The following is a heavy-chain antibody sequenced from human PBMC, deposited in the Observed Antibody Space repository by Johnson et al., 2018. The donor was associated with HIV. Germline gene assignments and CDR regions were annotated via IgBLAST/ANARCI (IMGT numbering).Heavy chain of an antibody. CDR2: LKSKTDGGTT. CDR3: TTVRGAFDI. V-gene: IGHV3-15*01. CDR1: GFTFTNAW. D-gene: IGHD3-16*01. J-gene: IGHJ3*02. Sequence: EVPLVESGGGLVKPGGSLRLSCAASGFTFTNAWMNWVRQAPGKGLEWVGRLKSKTDGGTTDYAAPVEGRFTISRDDSKNTLYLQINSLKTDYTAVYYSTTVRGAFDIWGQGTMVTGSS.